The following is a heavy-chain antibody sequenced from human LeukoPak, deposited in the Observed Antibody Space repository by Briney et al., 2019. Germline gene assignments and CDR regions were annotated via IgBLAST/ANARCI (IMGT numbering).Heavy chain of an antibody. CDR2: INPNSGGT. Sequence: ASVKVSCKASGYTFTGYYMHWVRQAPGQGLEWMGRINPNSGGTNYAQKFQGRVTMTRDTSISTAYMELSRLRSDDTAVYYCATIAVAGLDAFDIWGQGTMVTVSS. CDR1: GYTFTGYY. CDR3: ATIAVAGLDAFDI. D-gene: IGHD6-19*01. J-gene: IGHJ3*02. V-gene: IGHV1-2*06.